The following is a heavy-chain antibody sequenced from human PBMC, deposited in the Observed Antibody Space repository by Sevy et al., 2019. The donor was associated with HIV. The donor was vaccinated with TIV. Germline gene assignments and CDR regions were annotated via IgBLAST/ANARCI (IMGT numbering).Heavy chain of an antibody. D-gene: IGHD6-13*01. J-gene: IGHJ3*02. CDR2: FDPEDGET. Sequence: ASVKVSCKVSGYTLTELSMHWVRQAPGKGLEWMGGFDPEDGETIYAQKFQGRVTMTEDTSTDTAYMELSSLGSEDTAVYYCATVKAAAAGTASGAFDIWGQGTMVTVSS. V-gene: IGHV1-24*01. CDR1: GYTLTELS. CDR3: ATVKAAAAGTASGAFDI.